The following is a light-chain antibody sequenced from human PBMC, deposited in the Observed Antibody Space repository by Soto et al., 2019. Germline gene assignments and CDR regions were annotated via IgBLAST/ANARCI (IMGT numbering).Light chain of an antibody. J-gene: IGLJ2*01. Sequence: QSALTQPPSASGSPGQSVTISCTGTSGDVGGYKYVSWYQHHPGKAPKVLIYEVSQRPSGVPDRFSGSKSGNTASLTVSGLQAEDEADYYCSSYGGSNNLVFGGGTKLTVL. CDR1: SGDVGGYKY. V-gene: IGLV2-8*01. CDR3: SSYGGSNNLV. CDR2: EVS.